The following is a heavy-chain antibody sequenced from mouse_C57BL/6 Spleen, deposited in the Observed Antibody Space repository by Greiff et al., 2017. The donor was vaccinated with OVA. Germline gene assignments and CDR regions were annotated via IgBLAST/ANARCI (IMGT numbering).Heavy chain of an antibody. CDR2: VDPSDSYT. CDR3: ASRDGSSGYVENY. D-gene: IGHD3-2*02. V-gene: IGHV1-50*01. J-gene: IGHJ2*01. Sequence: QVQLQQPGAELVKPGASVKLSCKASGFTFTSYWMQWVKQRPGQGLEWIGAVDPSDSYTNYNQKFKGKATLTVDTSSSTAYMQRSSLTSEDSAVYYCASRDGSSGYVENYWGQGTTLTVSS. CDR1: GFTFTSYW.